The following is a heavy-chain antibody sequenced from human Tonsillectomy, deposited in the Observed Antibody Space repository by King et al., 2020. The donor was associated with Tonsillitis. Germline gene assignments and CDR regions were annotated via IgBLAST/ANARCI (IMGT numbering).Heavy chain of an antibody. J-gene: IGHJ4*02. CDR2: IYASGST. Sequence: QLQESGPGLVKPSQTLSLTCTVSGASISSGSHYWSWIRQPAGKGLEWIGRIYASGSTNYNSSLKSRVTMSVDTSKNQFSLKLSSVTAADTAVYSCAKARGFDRAFFDYWGQGTLVTVSS. V-gene: IGHV4-61*02. CDR1: GASISSGSHY. D-gene: IGHD3-10*01. CDR3: AKARGFDRAFFDY.